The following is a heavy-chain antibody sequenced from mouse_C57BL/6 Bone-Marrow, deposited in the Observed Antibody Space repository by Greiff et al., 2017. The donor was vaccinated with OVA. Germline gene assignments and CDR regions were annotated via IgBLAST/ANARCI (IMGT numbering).Heavy chain of an antibody. J-gene: IGHJ3*01. V-gene: IGHV1-55*01. CDR2: IYTGSGSP. CDR1: GYTFTSYW. D-gene: IGHD1-1*01. CDR3: ARWIYYGSSYGAY. Sequence: VQLQQPGAELVKPGASVKMSCKASGYTFTSYWITWVKQRPGQGLEWIGDIYTGSGSPNYNEKFKSKATLTVDTSYSTAYMQLSSLTSEDSAVYYCARWIYYGSSYGAYWGQGTLVTVSA.